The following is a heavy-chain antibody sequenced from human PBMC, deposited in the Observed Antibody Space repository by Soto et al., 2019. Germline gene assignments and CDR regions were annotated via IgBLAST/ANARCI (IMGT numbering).Heavy chain of an antibody. CDR1: GFTFSIYG. Sequence: QVQLVESGGGVVQPGRSLRVSCAASGFTFSIYGMHWVRQAPGKGLEWVAVISFDGTNKYYADSVKGRFTISRDNPKNTLYLHMSSLRAADTAVYYCAKRGNWNNNYGMDVWGQGTTVTVSS. J-gene: IGHJ6*02. D-gene: IGHD1-20*01. V-gene: IGHV3-30*18. CDR3: AKRGNWNNNYGMDV. CDR2: ISFDGTNK.